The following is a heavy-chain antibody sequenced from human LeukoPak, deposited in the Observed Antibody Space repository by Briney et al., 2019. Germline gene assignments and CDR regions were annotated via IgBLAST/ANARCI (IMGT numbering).Heavy chain of an antibody. J-gene: IGHJ6*03. V-gene: IGHV3-23*01. CDR2: ISGSGGST. CDR1: GFTFDDYA. CDR3: AKDGYDYYYYYMDV. Sequence: PGGSLRLSCAASGFTFDDYAMHWVRQAPGKGLEWVSLISGSGGSTYYADSVKGRFTISRDNSRNTLYLQMNSLRAEDTAVYYCAKDGYDYYYYYMDVWGKGTTVTVSS. D-gene: IGHD1-1*01.